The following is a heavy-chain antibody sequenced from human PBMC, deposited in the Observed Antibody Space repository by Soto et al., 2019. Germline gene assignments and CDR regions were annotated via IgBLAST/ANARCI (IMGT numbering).Heavy chain of an antibody. Sequence: GGSLRLSCAASGFTFDDYAMHWVRQAPGKGLEWVSGISWNSGSIGYADSVKGRFTISRDNAKNSLYLQMNSLRAEDTALYYCAKGYTLAAAASEDAFDIWGQGTMVTVS. CDR1: GFTFDDYA. J-gene: IGHJ3*02. CDR2: ISWNSGSI. D-gene: IGHD6-13*01. V-gene: IGHV3-9*01. CDR3: AKGYTLAAAASEDAFDI.